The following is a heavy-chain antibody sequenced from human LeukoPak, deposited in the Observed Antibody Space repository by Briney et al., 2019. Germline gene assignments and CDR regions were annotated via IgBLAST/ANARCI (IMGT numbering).Heavy chain of an antibody. V-gene: IGHV3-30-3*01. CDR1: GFTFSSYA. J-gene: IGHJ5*02. CDR2: ITYDGSNK. Sequence: PGGSLRLSCSASGFTFSSYAMHWVRQAPGKGRQGWAFITYDGSNKNYSDYAKGRFTISRDNSKNTLYLQMNSLKAEDTAVYYCARDRSDMAADNWFVLWGQGTLVTVSS. CDR3: ARDRSDMAADNWFVL. D-gene: IGHD3-9*01.